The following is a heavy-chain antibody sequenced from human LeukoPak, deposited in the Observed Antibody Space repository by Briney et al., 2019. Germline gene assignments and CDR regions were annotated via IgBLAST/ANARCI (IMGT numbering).Heavy chain of an antibody. D-gene: IGHD5-12*01. CDR1: GFTFSSSA. CDR3: ATGKLDASGFDFMLPF. V-gene: IGHV3-30*10. J-gene: IGHJ4*02. CDR2: FTRDGINT. Sequence: GRSLRLSCAASGFTFSSSAMHWVRQAPGKGLEWLAVFTRDGINTYYTDSVKGRFTISRDNSKNIFYLQMNSLRIEDTAIYYCATGKLDASGFDFMLPFWGQGTLVSVSS.